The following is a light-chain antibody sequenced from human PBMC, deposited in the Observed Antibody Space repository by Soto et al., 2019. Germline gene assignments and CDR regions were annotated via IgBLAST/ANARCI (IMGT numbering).Light chain of an antibody. CDR1: SSDVGGYNY. Sequence: QSALTQPASVSGSPGQSITISCTGTSSDVGGYNYVSWYQQHPGKAPKLMIYDVSIRPSGVSNRFSGSKSGNTTSLTISGLQAEDEAAYYCSSYTSSSTYVVFGGGTKLTVL. V-gene: IGLV2-14*01. CDR2: DVS. CDR3: SSYTSSSTYVV. J-gene: IGLJ2*01.